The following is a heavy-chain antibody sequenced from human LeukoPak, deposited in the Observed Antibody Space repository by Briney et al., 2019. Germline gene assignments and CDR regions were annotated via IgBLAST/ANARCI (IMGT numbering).Heavy chain of an antibody. J-gene: IGHJ3*02. CDR3: ARRVATTGIYAFDI. Sequence: SETLSLTCTASGGSISSYYWSWIRQPAGKGLEWIGRIYTSGSTNYNPSLKSRVTISLDTSKNQFSLKLNSVTAADTAVYYCARRVATTGIYAFDIWGQGTMVTVSS. V-gene: IGHV4-4*07. CDR2: IYTSGST. D-gene: IGHD1-1*01. CDR1: GGSISSYY.